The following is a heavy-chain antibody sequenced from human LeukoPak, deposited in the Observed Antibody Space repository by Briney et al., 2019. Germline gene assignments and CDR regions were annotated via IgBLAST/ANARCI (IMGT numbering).Heavy chain of an antibody. CDR2: INQDGSDK. J-gene: IGHJ6*02. Sequence: GGSLRLSCAASGFSISAYWMSWVRQAPGKGLEWVANINQDGSDKYSVDSVKGRFTISRDNAKNSLYLEMNSLRADDTAVYYCARDLVVVGSSFSSGMDVWGQGTTVTVSS. D-gene: IGHD2-15*01. CDR1: GFSISAYW. V-gene: IGHV3-7*01. CDR3: ARDLVVVGSSFSSGMDV.